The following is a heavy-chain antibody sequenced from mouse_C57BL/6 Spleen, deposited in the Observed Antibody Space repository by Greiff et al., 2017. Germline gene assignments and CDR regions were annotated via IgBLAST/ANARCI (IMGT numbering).Heavy chain of an antibody. V-gene: IGHV5-9*01. D-gene: IGHD1-1*01. J-gene: IGHJ1*03. Sequence: EVMLVESGGGLVKPGGSLKLSCAASGFTFSSYTMSWVRQTPEKRLEWVATISGGGGNTYYPDSVKGRFTISRDNAKNTRYLQMSRLRSEDTALYYCARERLHYYGSSYGWYFDVWGTGTTVTVSS. CDR2: ISGGGGNT. CDR3: ARERLHYYGSSYGWYFDV. CDR1: GFTFSSYT.